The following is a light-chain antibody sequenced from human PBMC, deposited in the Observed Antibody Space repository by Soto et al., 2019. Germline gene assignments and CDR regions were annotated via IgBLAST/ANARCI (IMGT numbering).Light chain of an antibody. CDR2: AAS. CDR3: QQDNSFPRT. J-gene: IGKJ3*01. CDR1: QGISSC. Sequence: DIQMTQSPSSVSASVGDRVTITCRASQGISSCLAWYKQKPGKDPKLLIYAASSLQSGDPSRFRGSGSGTDFTLPISSLQPEDFATYYFQQDNSFPRTFGPGTKVDIK. V-gene: IGKV1-12*01.